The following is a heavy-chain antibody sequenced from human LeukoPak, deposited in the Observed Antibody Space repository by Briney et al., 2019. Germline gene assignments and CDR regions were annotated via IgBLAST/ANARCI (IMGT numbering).Heavy chain of an antibody. CDR1: GFTFSTYW. D-gene: IGHD5-24*01. Sequence: GGSLRLSCAASGFTFSTYWMSWVRQTPGKGLEWVANIKEDGSRQYYVDSVKGRFTISRDNAKNSLYLQMNSLRDEDTAVYYCARDGGGYDSWGQGTLVTVSS. CDR3: ARDGGGYDS. J-gene: IGHJ5*01. CDR2: IKEDGSRQ. V-gene: IGHV3-7*01.